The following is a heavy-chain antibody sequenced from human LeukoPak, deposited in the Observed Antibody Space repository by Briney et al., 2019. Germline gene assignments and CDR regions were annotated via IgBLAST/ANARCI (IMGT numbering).Heavy chain of an antibody. V-gene: IGHV4-59*01. Sequence: SETLSLTCAVYGGSFSGYYWIWIRQPPAKGLEWMGFFSYSGSTKYNPSLKSRVTMSVDTSKNQFSLKLNSVTAADTAVYYCARMYSGTSYYFDYWGQGTLVTVSS. CDR3: ARMYSGTSYYFDY. CDR1: GGSFSGYY. D-gene: IGHD1-26*01. CDR2: FSYSGST. J-gene: IGHJ4*02.